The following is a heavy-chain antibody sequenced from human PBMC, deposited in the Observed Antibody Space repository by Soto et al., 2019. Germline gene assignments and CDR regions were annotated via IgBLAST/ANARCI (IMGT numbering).Heavy chain of an antibody. CDR2: IYWDDDK. CDR3: AHWYYYDSSGYYRYYFDY. CDR1: GFSLSTSGVG. Sequence: QITLKESGPTLVKPTQTLTLTCTFSGFSLSTSGVGVGWIRQPPGKALEWLALIYWDDDKRYSPSLKSRLTITKDTSKKQVVLTMTNMDPVDTATYYCAHWYYYDSSGYYRYYFDYWGQGTLVTVSS. D-gene: IGHD3-22*01. J-gene: IGHJ4*02. V-gene: IGHV2-5*02.